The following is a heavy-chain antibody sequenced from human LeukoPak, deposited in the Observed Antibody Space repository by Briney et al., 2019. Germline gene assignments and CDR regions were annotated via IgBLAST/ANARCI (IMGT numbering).Heavy chain of an antibody. J-gene: IGHJ4*02. V-gene: IGHV4-39*01. Sequence: SETLSLTCTVSGGSISSISYYWGWIRQPPGKGLEGIGSIYYSGSTYYNPSLKSRVTISVDTSKNHFSLKLSSVTAADTAVYYCARLPLSGSSGWYFDYWGRETVVSVSS. CDR1: GGSISSISYY. CDR2: IYYSGST. D-gene: IGHD6-19*01. CDR3: ARLPLSGSSGWYFDY.